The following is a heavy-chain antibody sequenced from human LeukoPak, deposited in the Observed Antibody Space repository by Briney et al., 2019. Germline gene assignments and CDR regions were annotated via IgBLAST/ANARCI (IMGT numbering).Heavy chain of an antibody. CDR1: GYTLTELS. CDR2: ISAYNGNT. V-gene: IGHV1-18*01. Sequence: ASVKVSCKVSGYTLTELSMHWVRQAPGQGLEWMGWISAYNGNTNYAQKLQGRVTMTTDTSTSTAYMELRSLRSDDTAVYYCARDTYEFDPWGQGTLVTVSS. D-gene: IGHD3-3*01. CDR3: ARDTYEFDP. J-gene: IGHJ5*02.